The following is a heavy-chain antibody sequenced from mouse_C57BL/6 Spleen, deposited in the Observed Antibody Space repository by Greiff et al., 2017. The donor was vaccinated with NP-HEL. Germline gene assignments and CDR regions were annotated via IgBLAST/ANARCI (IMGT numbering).Heavy chain of an antibody. CDR3: ARWEGYYDYGGYFDY. CDR1: GYTFTDYY. CDR2: IYPGSGNT. V-gene: IGHV1-76*01. Sequence: VQLRQSGAELVRPGASVKLSCKASGYTFTDYYINWVKQRPGQGLEWIARIYPGSGNTYYNEKFKGKATLTADKSSSTAYMQLSSLTSEDSAVYFCARWEGYYDYGGYFDYWGQGTTLTVSS. D-gene: IGHD2-4*01. J-gene: IGHJ2*01.